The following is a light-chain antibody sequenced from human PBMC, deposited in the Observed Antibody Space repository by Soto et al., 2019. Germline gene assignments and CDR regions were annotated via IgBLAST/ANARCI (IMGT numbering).Light chain of an antibody. J-gene: IGKJ4*01. CDR1: QGISNY. V-gene: IGKV1D-8*01. CDR2: AAS. Sequence: TMXCRMSQGISNYLAWYQQKPGKAPELLIYAASTLQSGVPSRFSGSGSGTDFTLTISCLQSEDFATYYCQQYYSFPLTFGGGTKVDIK. CDR3: QQYYSFPLT.